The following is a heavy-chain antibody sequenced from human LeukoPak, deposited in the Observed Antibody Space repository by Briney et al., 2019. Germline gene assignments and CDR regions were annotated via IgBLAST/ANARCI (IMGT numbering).Heavy chain of an antibody. CDR3: ARGSGSGRYYPRFDY. V-gene: IGHV3-21*01. J-gene: IGHJ4*02. CDR2: ISSSSDYI. Sequence: PGGSLRLSCAASGFTFSSYSMNGVRQAPGKGLEWVSSISSSSDYIYYADSVKGRFTISRDNAKNSLYVQMNSLRAEDTAVYYCARGSGSGRYYPRFDYWGQGTLVTVSS. CDR1: GFTFSSYS. D-gene: IGHD3-10*01.